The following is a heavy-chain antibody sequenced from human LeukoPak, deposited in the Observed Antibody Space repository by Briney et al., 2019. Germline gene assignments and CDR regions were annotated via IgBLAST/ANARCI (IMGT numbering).Heavy chain of an antibody. CDR2: ISAYNGTT. Sequence: GASVKVSCRASGYTFTSYGISWVRQAPGQGLEWMGWISAYNGTTNYVQKLQGRGTMTTDTSTSTAYMEMRSLRSDDTAVYYCARGDIVVLPAGIPHNWFDPWGQGTLVTVSS. V-gene: IGHV1-18*01. J-gene: IGHJ5*02. CDR3: ARGDIVVLPAGIPHNWFDP. CDR1: GYTFTSYG. D-gene: IGHD2-2*02.